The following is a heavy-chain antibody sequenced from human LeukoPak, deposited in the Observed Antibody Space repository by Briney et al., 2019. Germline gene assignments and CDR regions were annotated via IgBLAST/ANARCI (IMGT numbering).Heavy chain of an antibody. D-gene: IGHD4-17*01. J-gene: IGHJ4*02. CDR2: ISGSGGST. CDR1: GFTFSSYA. V-gene: IGHV3-23*01. CDR3: ARLTTVTSR. Sequence: GSLRLSCAASGFTFSSYAMSWVRQAPGKGLEWVSAISGSGGSTYYADSVKGRFTISRDNAKNSLYLQMNSLRAEDTAVYYCARLTTVTSRWGQGTLVTVSS.